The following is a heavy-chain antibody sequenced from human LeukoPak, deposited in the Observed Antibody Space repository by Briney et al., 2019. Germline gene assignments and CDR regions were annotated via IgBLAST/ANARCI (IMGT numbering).Heavy chain of an antibody. D-gene: IGHD5-12*01. Sequence: ASVKVSCKASGYTFTSYYMHWVRQAPGQGLEWMGWINPNSGDTNYAQKFQARVTMTRDTSISTAYMELSRLRSDDTAVYYCARESENSGYEFDYWGQGTLVTVSS. CDR2: INPNSGDT. V-gene: IGHV1-2*02. CDR1: GYTFTSYY. J-gene: IGHJ4*02. CDR3: ARESENSGYEFDY.